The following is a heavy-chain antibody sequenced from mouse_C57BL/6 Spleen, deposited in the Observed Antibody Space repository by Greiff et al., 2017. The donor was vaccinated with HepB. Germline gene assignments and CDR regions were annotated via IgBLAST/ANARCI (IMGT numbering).Heavy chain of an antibody. J-gene: IGHJ1*03. V-gene: IGHV1-55*01. Sequence: VQLQQSGAELVKPGASVKMSCKASGYTFTSYWITWVKQRPGQGLEWIGDIYPGSGSTNYNEKFKSKATLTVDTSSSTAYMQLSSLTSEDSAVYYCARWTVVAHWYFDVWGTGTTVTVSS. CDR1: GYTFTSYW. CDR2: IYPGSGST. CDR3: ARWTVVAHWYFDV. D-gene: IGHD1-1*01.